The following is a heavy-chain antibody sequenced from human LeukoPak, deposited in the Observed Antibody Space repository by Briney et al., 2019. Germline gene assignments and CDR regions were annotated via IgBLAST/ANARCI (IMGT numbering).Heavy chain of an antibody. CDR1: GGSISSYY. CDR2: IYYSGST. CDR3: ARAFPSGYSYGYFDY. D-gene: IGHD5-18*01. Sequence: PSETLSLTCTVSGGSISSYYWSWSRQPPGKGLERIGYIYYSGSTNYNPSLKSRVTISVDTSKNQFSLKLSSVTAADTAVYYCARAFPSGYSYGYFDYWGQGTLVTVSS. V-gene: IGHV4-59*01. J-gene: IGHJ4*02.